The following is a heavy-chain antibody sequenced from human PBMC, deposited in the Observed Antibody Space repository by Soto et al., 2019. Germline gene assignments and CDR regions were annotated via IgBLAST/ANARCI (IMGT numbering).Heavy chain of an antibody. CDR1: GFTFSSYA. CDR3: ARGIGSYYYYGMDV. CDR2: ISYDGSNK. D-gene: IGHD2-15*01. J-gene: IGHJ6*02. Sequence: LRLSCAASGFTFSSYAMHWVRQAPGKGLEWVAVISYDGSNKYYADSVKGRFTISRDNSKNTLYLQMNSLRAEDTAVYYCARGIGSYYYYGMDVWGQGTTVTVSS. V-gene: IGHV3-30-3*01.